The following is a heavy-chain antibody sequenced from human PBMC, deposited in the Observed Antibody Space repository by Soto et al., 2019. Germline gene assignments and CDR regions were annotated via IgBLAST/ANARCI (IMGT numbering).Heavy chain of an antibody. CDR1: GYTFTGYY. J-gene: IGHJ4*02. CDR3: ARVRERVWDF. Sequence: ASVKVSCKASGYTFTGYYLHWVRQAPGQGLEWMGWINPNSGGTNYAQKFQGWVTMTRDTSISTAFLELSRLRSDDTAVYYCARVRERVWDFWGQGTLVTVSS. D-gene: IGHD1-26*01. V-gene: IGHV1-2*04. CDR2: INPNSGGT.